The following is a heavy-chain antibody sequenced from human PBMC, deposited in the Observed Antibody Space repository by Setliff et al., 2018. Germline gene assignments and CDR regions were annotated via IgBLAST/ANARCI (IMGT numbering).Heavy chain of an antibody. J-gene: IGHJ3*01. CDR2: ISHEGSTK. CDR1: GFTLSSYG. V-gene: IGHV3-30*01. D-gene: IGHD6-13*01. CDR3: ARDRGESTTWYALDGFDV. Sequence: PGGSLRLSCAASGFTLSSYGMHWVRQAPGKGLEWVAVISHEGSTKYYADSVKGRFAISRDNSKNTLYRQMNSPRTQDTAIYYCARDRGESTTWYALDGFDVWGQGTMVTVSS.